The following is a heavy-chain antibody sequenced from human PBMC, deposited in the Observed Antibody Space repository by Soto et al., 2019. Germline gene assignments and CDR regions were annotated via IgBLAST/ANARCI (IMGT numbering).Heavy chain of an antibody. D-gene: IGHD2-2*01. V-gene: IGHV3-48*01. CDR2: ISSSSSTI. CDR1: GFTFSSYS. J-gene: IGHJ4*02. CDR3: ARDPPCSSTSCYGSPDY. Sequence: GGSLRLSCAASGFTFSSYSMNWVRQAPGKGLEWVSYISSSSSTIYYADSVKGRFTISRDNAKNSLYLQMNSLRAEDTAVYYCARDPPCSSTSCYGSPDYWGQGTLVTVSS.